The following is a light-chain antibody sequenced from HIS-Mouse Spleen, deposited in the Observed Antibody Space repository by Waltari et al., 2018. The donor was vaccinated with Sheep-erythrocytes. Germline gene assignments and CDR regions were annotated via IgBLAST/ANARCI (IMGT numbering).Light chain of an antibody. CDR2: EGS. CDR1: SRDVGSYNL. Sequence: QSAPTQPASVSGSPGQSITISCTGTSRDVGSYNLVSWYQQHPGKAPKLMIYEGSKRPSGVSNRFSGSKSGNTASLTISGLQAEDEADYYCCSYAGSSTPWVFGGGTKLTVL. V-gene: IGLV2-23*01. CDR3: CSYAGSSTPWV. J-gene: IGLJ3*02.